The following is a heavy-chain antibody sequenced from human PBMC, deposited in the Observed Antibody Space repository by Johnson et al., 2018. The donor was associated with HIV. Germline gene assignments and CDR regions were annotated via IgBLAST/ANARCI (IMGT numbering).Heavy chain of an antibody. CDR3: ARTKGAYDAFDI. CDR1: GFTFSSYA. J-gene: IGHJ3*02. Sequence: QEQLVESGGGVVQPGRSLRLSCAASGFTFSSYAMHWVRQAPGKGLEWVAVISYDGSNKYYADSVKGRFTISRDNSKNTLYLQMNSLGVEDTALYYCARTKGAYDAFDIWGQGTMVTVSS. D-gene: IGHD2-8*01. V-gene: IGHV3-30-3*01. CDR2: ISYDGSNK.